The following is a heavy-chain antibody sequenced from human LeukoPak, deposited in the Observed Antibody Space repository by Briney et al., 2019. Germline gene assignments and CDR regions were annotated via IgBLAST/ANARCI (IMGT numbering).Heavy chain of an antibody. D-gene: IGHD3-22*01. Sequence: GGSLRLSCAASGFIFSSYGMHWVRQAPGKGLEWVAFIRYDGSKKYYADSVKGRFTISRDNSKNTLYLQMNSLRAEDTAVYYCARDPRRYYDSSAFKGNWFDPWGQGTLVTVSS. CDR3: ARDPRRYYDSSAFKGNWFDP. V-gene: IGHV3-30*02. CDR2: IRYDGSKK. CDR1: GFIFSSYG. J-gene: IGHJ5*02.